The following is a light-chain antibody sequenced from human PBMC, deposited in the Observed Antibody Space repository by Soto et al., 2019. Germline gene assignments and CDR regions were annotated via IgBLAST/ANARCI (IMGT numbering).Light chain of an antibody. Sequence: DIQMTQSPSTLSASVGDRVTITCRASQSISSWLAWYQQKPGKAPKLLIYKASSLESGVPSRFSGSGSGTEFTLTISSLQPDEFSTYYCQQYNGSPLTFGGGTKVEIK. CDR1: QSISSW. V-gene: IGKV1-5*03. CDR2: KAS. J-gene: IGKJ4*01. CDR3: QQYNGSPLT.